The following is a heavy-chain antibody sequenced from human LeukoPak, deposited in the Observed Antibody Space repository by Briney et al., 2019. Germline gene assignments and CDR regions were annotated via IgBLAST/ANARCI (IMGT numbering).Heavy chain of an antibody. CDR3: ASVRSGHYTFWDY. D-gene: IGHD3-3*01. Sequence: SETLSLTCAVYGGSFSGYYWSWVRQPPGKGLEWIGEINHSGSTNYNPSLKSRVTISVDTSKNQFSLKLSSVTAADTAVYYCASVRSGHYTFWDYWGQGTLVTVSS. CDR1: GGSFSGYY. CDR2: INHSGST. V-gene: IGHV4-34*01. J-gene: IGHJ4*02.